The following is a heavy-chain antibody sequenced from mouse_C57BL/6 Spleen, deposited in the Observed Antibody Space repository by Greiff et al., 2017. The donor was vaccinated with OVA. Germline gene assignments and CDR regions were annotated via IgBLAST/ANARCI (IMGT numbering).Heavy chain of an antibody. V-gene: IGHV10-1*01. CDR3: VRHPPYGSSYGYFDV. Sequence: EVKLVESGGGLVQPKGSLKLSCAASGFSFNTYAMNWVRQAPGKGLEWVARIRSKSNNYATYYADSVKDRFTISRDDSESMLYLQMNNLKTEDTAMYYCVRHPPYGSSYGYFDVWGTGTTVTVSS. CDR1: GFSFNTYA. CDR2: IRSKSNNYAT. D-gene: IGHD1-1*01. J-gene: IGHJ1*03.